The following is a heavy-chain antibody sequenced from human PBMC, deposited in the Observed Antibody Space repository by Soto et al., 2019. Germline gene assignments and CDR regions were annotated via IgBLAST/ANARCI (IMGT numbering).Heavy chain of an antibody. CDR2: VNAGNGNT. D-gene: IGHD2-15*01. CDR1: GYRFTSYA. J-gene: IGHJ2*01. V-gene: IGHV1-3*01. Sequence: ASVKVSCKASGYRFTSYAMHWVRQAPGQRLEWMGWVNAGNGNTKYSQKFQGRVTITRDTSASTAYMELSSLRDEDTAVYYCARDIGPHWYFDLWGRGTLVTVSS. CDR3: ARDIGPHWYFDL.